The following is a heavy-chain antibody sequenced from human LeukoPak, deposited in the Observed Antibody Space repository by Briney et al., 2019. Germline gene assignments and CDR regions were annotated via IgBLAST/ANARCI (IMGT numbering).Heavy chain of an antibody. J-gene: IGHJ5*02. CDR3: ARVPYDSSGYYPFDP. Sequence: ASVKVSCKASGGTFSSYAISWVRQAPGQGLEWMGRIIPIFGTANSAQKFQGRVTITTDESTSTAYMELSSLRSEDTAVYYCARVPYDSSGYYPFDPWGQGTLVTVSS. D-gene: IGHD3-22*01. V-gene: IGHV1-69*05. CDR1: GGTFSSYA. CDR2: IIPIFGTA.